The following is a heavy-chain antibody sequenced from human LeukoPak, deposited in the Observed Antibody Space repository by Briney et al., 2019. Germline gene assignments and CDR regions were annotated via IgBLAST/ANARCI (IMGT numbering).Heavy chain of an antibody. D-gene: IGHD2-2*01. Sequence: PSETLSHACSVSGGSVSSTDYYWSWIRQPPGKGLEYIGYIYDSEGTYYNPSLKSRVTVSVDRSKNQFSLKVYSVSAADTAVYYCASGIAYYQPSKNAFDFWGQGTMVIVSS. CDR2: IYDSEGT. CDR3: ASGIAYYQPSKNAFDF. CDR1: GGSVSSTDYY. V-gene: IGHV4-30-2*01. J-gene: IGHJ3*01.